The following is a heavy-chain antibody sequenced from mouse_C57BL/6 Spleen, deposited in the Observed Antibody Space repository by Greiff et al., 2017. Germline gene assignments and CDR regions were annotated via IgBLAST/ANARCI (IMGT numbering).Heavy chain of an antibody. CDR1: GYTFTSYT. V-gene: IGHV1-4*01. D-gene: IGHD4-1*01. J-gene: IGHJ1*03. CDR3: ARTGTEYFDV. CDR2: INPSSGYT. Sequence: VQLQESGAELARPGASVKMSCKASGYTFTSYTMHWVKQRPGQGLEWIGYINPSSGYTKYNQKFKDKATLTADKSSSTAYMQLSSLTSEDSAVYYCARTGTEYFDVWGTGTTVTVSS.